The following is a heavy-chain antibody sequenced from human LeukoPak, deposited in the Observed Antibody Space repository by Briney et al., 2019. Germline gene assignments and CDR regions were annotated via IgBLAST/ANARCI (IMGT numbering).Heavy chain of an antibody. Sequence: GGSLRLSCAASGFIFSNAWMNWVRQAPGKGLEWVGRIKSKTDGGTTDYAAAVKGRFIISRDDSKNTLYLQMNSLKTEDTALYYCTTVYLTGEGNDYWGQGTLVTVSS. CDR3: TTVYLTGEGNDY. V-gene: IGHV3-15*07. CDR1: GFIFSNAW. D-gene: IGHD3-9*01. CDR2: IKSKTDGGTT. J-gene: IGHJ4*02.